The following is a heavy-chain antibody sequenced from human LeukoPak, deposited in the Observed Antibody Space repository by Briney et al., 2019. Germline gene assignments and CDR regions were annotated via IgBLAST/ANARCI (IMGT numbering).Heavy chain of an antibody. CDR2: IVVGSGNT. Sequence: SVKVSCKASGFTFTSSAVQWVRQARGQRLEWIGWIVVGSGNTNYAQKFQERVTITRGMSTSTAYMELSSLRSEDTAVYYCAAGPDYYDSSGYSYYFDYWGQGTLVTVSS. CDR3: AAGPDYYDSSGYSYYFDY. D-gene: IGHD3-22*01. V-gene: IGHV1-58*01. J-gene: IGHJ4*02. CDR1: GFTFTSSA.